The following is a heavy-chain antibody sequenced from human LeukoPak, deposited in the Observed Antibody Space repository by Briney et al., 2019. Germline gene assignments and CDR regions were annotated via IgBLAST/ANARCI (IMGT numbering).Heavy chain of an antibody. CDR3: AKGSTMYTAYYFDY. D-gene: IGHD3-10*02. CDR2: VSYGGSNK. Sequence: GGSLRLSCAASGFSFNSYAMHWVRQAPGKGLEWLAVVSYGGSNKYYADSVKGRFTISSDNSKNTLYVQMNSLRAEDTAVYYCAKGSTMYTAYYFDYWGQGTLVTVSS. J-gene: IGHJ4*02. CDR1: GFSFNSYA. V-gene: IGHV3-30-3*01.